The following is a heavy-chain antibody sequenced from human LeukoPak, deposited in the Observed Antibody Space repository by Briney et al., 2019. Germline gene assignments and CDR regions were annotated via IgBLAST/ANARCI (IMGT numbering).Heavy chain of an antibody. CDR2: TIPIFGTA. J-gene: IGHJ4*02. CDR3: ARSGLIRGVIITPFDY. CDR1: GGTFSSYA. Sequence: SVKVSCKASGGTFSSYAISWVRQAPGQGLEWMGGTIPIFGTANYAQKFQGRVTITTDESTSTAYMELSSLRSEDTAVYYCARSGLIRGVIITPFDYWGQGTLVTVSS. V-gene: IGHV1-69*05. D-gene: IGHD3-10*01.